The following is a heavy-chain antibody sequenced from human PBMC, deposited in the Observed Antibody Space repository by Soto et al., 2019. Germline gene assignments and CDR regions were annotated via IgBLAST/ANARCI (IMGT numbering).Heavy chain of an antibody. CDR3: AREYSYGRYFDY. D-gene: IGHD5-18*01. V-gene: IGHV3-30-3*01. CDR2: ISYDGSNK. CDR1: GFTFSSYA. Sequence: GGSLRLSCASSGFTFSSYAIHWFRHAPGKGLEWVAVISYDGSNKYYADSVKGRFTISRDNSKNTLYLQMNSLRAEDTAVYYCAREYSYGRYFDYWGQGTLVTVSS. J-gene: IGHJ4*02.